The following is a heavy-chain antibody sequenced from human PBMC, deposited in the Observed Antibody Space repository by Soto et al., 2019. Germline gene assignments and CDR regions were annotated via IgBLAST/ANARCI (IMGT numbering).Heavy chain of an antibody. CDR1: GGSISSYY. V-gene: IGHV4-4*07. J-gene: IGHJ4*02. CDR3: ARVRDYTTPYYFDY. D-gene: IGHD4-17*01. CDR2: IYTSGST. Sequence: SETLSLTCTVPGGSISSYYWSWIRQPAGKGLEWIGRIYTSGSTNYNPSLKSRVTMSVDTSKNQFSLKLSSVTAADTAVYYCARVRDYTTPYYFDYWGQGTLVTVSS.